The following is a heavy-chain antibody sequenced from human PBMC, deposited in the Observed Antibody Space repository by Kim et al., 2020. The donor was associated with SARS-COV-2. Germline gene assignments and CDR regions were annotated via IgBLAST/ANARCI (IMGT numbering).Heavy chain of an antibody. D-gene: IGHD2-15*01. J-gene: IGHJ6*02. CDR3: ARGAVAAPFYYYYYGMDV. CDR2: IKQDGSEK. V-gene: IGHV3-7*05. CDR1: GFTFSSYW. Sequence: GGSLRLSCAASGFTFSSYWMSWVRQAPGKGLEWVANIKQDGSEKNYVDSVKGRFTISRDNAKNPLYLQMNSLRAEDTAVYYCARGAVAAPFYYYYYGMDVWGQGTTVTVSS.